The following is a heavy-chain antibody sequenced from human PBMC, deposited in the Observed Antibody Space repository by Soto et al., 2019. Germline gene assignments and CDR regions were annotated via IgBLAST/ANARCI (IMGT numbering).Heavy chain of an antibody. D-gene: IGHD6-19*01. CDR3: ARGPFDSGWYNYYYYYMDV. J-gene: IGHJ6*03. CDR2: IIPILGIA. V-gene: IGHV1-69*02. Sequence: ASVKVSCKASGGTFSSYTISWVRQAPGQGLEWMGRIIPILGIANYAQKFQGRVTITADKSTSTAYMELSSLRSEDTAVYYCARGPFDSGWYNYYYYYMDVWGKGTTVTVSS. CDR1: GGTFSSYT.